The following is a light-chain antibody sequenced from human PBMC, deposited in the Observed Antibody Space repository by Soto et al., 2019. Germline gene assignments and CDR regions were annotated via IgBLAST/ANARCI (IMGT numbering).Light chain of an antibody. CDR1: QGISSY. Sequence: IQLTQSPSSLSASVGDRVTITCRASQGISSYLGWFQQKPGKAPKLLIYAASTLQSGVPSRFSRSGSGTDFPPTIRSLQPEDFGTYYCQQLNSYPLTFGGGTKVDIK. J-gene: IGKJ4*01. CDR3: QQLNSYPLT. CDR2: AAS. V-gene: IGKV1-9*01.